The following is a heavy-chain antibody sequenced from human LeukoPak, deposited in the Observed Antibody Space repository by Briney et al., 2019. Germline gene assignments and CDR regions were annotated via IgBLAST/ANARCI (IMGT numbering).Heavy chain of an antibody. CDR3: AKAFSGTLEFDY. Sequence: GGSLRLSCAASGFTFTIYIMSWVRQAPGKGLEWVSTISGSGGSTYYADSAKGRFTISRDNSKNTLYPQVNSLRAEDTAVYYCAKAFSGTLEFDYWGQGTLVTVSA. CDR2: ISGSGGST. D-gene: IGHD1-26*01. CDR1: GFTFTIYI. V-gene: IGHV3-23*01. J-gene: IGHJ4*02.